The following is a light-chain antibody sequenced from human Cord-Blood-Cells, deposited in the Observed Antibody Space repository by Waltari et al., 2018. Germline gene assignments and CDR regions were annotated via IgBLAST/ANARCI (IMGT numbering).Light chain of an antibody. V-gene: IGLV2-23*02. CDR1: SSAVGSYNL. J-gene: IGLJ3*02. CDR2: EVS. CDR3: CSYAGSSTWV. Sequence: QSALTQPASVSGSPGQSITISCTGTSSAVGSYNLFSWYQHHPGKAPKLMIYEVSKRPSGVSNRFSGSKSGNTASLTISGLQAEDEADYYCCSYAGSSTWVFGGGTKLTVL.